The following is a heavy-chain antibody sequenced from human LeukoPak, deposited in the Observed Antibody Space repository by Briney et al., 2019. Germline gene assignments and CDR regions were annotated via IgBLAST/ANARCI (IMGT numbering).Heavy chain of an antibody. J-gene: IGHJ4*02. D-gene: IGHD4-11*01. CDR3: AREYSNYFDY. CDR1: GFTFNYYS. V-gene: IGHV3-21*01. Sequence: GGSLRLSCAASGFTFNYYSMNWVRQAPGKGLEWVSSISHVGSYIYYSDSVKGRITISRDNSKNTLFLQMNSLRVEDTAVYFCAREYSNYFDYWGQGTLVTVSS. CDR2: ISHVGSYI.